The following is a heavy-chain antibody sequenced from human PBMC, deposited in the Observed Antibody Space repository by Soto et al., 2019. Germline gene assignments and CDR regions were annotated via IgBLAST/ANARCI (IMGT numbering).Heavy chain of an antibody. CDR2: ISQNVDSE. CDR1: GFAFNDYA. CDR3: ARDQWLSLGELAPPLAFDN. J-gene: IGHJ4*02. Sequence: QVQLVESGGGVVQPGLTLTLSCAASGFAFNDYAIHWVRQAPGKGLEWVAVISQNVDSEYYADSVKGRFTISRDNSKSTVYLQMNSLITEDTAVYYCARDQWLSLGELAPPLAFDNWGPGTLVTVSS. D-gene: IGHD3-10*01. V-gene: IGHV3-30*03.